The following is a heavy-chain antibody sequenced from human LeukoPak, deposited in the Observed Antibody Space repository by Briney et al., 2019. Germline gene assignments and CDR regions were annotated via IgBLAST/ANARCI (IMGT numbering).Heavy chain of an antibody. CDR2: IVVGSGNT. J-gene: IGHJ4*02. Sequence: GASVKVSCKASGFTFTISAMQWVRQARGQRLEWIGWIVVGSGNTNYAQKFQERVTITRDMSTSTAYMELSSLRSEDTAVYYCAAGVDRYSSSWYFDYWGQGTLVTVSS. CDR3: AAGVDRYSSSWYFDY. D-gene: IGHD6-13*01. CDR1: GFTFTISA. V-gene: IGHV1-58*02.